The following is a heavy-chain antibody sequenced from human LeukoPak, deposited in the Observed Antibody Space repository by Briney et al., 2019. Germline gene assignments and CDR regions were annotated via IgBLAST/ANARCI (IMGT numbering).Heavy chain of an antibody. CDR2: IYYSGST. CDR1: GGSISSYY. D-gene: IGHD5-24*01. V-gene: IGHV4-59*01. Sequence: PSETLSLTCTVPGGSISSYYWNWIRQPPGKGLEWIGYIYYSGSTNYNPSLKSRVTISVDTSKNQFSLKLSSVTAADTAVYYCARVEMATIYILWGQGTLVTVSS. CDR3: ARVEMATIYIL. J-gene: IGHJ4*02.